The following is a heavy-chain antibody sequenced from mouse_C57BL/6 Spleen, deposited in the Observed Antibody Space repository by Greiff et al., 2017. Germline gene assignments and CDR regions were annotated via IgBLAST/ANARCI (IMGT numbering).Heavy chain of an antibody. V-gene: IGHV5-4*03. D-gene: IGHD2-4*01. CDR2: ISDGGSYT. CDR3: ARGDYDDY. J-gene: IGHJ2*01. Sequence: EVMLVESGGGLVKPGGSLKLSCAASGFTFSSYAMSWVRQTPEKRLEWVATISDGGSYTYYPDNVKGRFTISRDNAKNNLYLQMSHLKAKDTAMFYWARGDYDDYWGQGTTLTVSS. CDR1: GFTFSSYA.